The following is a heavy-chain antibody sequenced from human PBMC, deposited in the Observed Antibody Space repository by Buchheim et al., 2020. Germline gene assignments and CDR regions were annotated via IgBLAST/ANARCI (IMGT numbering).Heavy chain of an antibody. Sequence: QVQLVQSGAEVKKPGASVKVSCKASGYTFTSYYMHWVRQAPGQGLEWMGIINPSGGSTSYAQKFQGRVTMTRDTSTSTVYLELSSLRSEDTAVYYCARDLGYCSGGSCYKYYYYYGMDVWGQGTT. D-gene: IGHD2-15*01. V-gene: IGHV1-46*01. CDR3: ARDLGYCSGGSCYKYYYYYGMDV. CDR2: INPSGGST. CDR1: GYTFTSYY. J-gene: IGHJ6*02.